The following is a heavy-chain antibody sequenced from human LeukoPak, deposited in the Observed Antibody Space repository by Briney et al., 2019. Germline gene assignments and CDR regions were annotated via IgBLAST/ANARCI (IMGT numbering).Heavy chain of an antibody. D-gene: IGHD3-22*01. J-gene: IGHJ4*02. CDR1: GGSISSYY. CDR3: ARAGYYDSSGYYSESSPFDY. V-gene: IGHV4-59*01. Sequence: PSETLSLTCTVSGGSISSYYWSWIRQPPGKGLEWIGYIYYSGSTNYNPSLKSRVTISVDTSKNQFSLKLSSVTAADTAVYYCARAGYYDSSGYYSESSPFDYWGRGTLVTVSS. CDR2: IYYSGST.